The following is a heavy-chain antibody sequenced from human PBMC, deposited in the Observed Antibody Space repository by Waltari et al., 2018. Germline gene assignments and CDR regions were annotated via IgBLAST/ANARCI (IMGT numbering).Heavy chain of an antibody. J-gene: IGHJ4*02. CDR3: ARTSSPTMFGVVLDY. D-gene: IGHD3-3*01. Sequence: EVQLVESGGGLVKPGGSLRLSCAASGFSFSSYGMNWVRQAPGKGLEWVSSITAGSSYIDSADPVKGRFTISRDNAENSLYLQMTGLRAEDTDIYYCARTSSPTMFGVVLDYWGQGALVTVSS. CDR1: GFSFSSYG. V-gene: IGHV3-21*01. CDR2: ITAGSSYI.